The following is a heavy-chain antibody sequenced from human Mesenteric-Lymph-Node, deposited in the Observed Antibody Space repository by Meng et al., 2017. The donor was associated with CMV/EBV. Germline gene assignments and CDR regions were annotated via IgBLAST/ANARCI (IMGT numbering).Heavy chain of an antibody. CDR3: ARDLEWGTYGMDV. V-gene: IGHV3-53*01. CDR1: GFSVISKN. D-gene: IGHD3-3*01. Sequence: GGSLRLSCVASGFSVISKNMRWVRQAPGKGLEWVSLIYSGTVTHCAESVKGRFTISRDNAKNTLYLQMNSLRAEDTAVYYCARDLEWGTYGMDVWGQGTTVTVSS. CDR2: IYSGTVT. J-gene: IGHJ6*02.